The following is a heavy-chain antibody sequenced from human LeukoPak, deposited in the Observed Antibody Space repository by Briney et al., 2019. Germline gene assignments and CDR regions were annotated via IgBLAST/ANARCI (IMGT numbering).Heavy chain of an antibody. CDR2: INPNSGGT. Sequence: ASVKVSCKASGYTFTGYYMHWVRQAPGQGLEWMGWINPNSGGTNYAQKFQGRVTMTRDTSISTAYMELSRLRSDDTAVYYCARGITIFGVVIMDADYFDYWGQGTLVTVSS. J-gene: IGHJ4*02. CDR1: GYTFTGYY. V-gene: IGHV1-2*02. CDR3: ARGITIFGVVIMDADYFDY. D-gene: IGHD3-3*01.